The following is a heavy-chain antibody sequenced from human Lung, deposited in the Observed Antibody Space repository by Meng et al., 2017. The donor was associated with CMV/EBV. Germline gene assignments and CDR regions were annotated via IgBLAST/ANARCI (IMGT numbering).Heavy chain of an antibody. CDR2: IWYDGSSK. Sequence: GGSLRLXCAASGFTFRNYGMHWVRQAPGKGLEWVAVIWYDGSSKYYADSVKGRFTISRGNSKNTLFLLMNSLRAEDTAVYYCAKEDPNTVSFDYWGKGTLVTVSS. CDR3: AKEDPNTVSFDY. V-gene: IGHV3-33*06. J-gene: IGHJ4*02. CDR1: GFTFRNYG. D-gene: IGHD4-11*01.